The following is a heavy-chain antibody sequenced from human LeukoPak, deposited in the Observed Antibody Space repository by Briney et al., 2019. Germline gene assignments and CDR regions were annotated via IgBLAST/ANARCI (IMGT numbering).Heavy chain of an antibody. J-gene: IGHJ6*03. CDR1: GFTFSSYA. CDR3: ASLNYDFWSGWNYMDV. Sequence: AGGSLRLSCAASGFTFSSYAMHWVRQAPGKGLEYVSAISSNGGSTYYANSVKGRFTISRDNSKNTLYLQMGSLRAEDMAVYYCASLNYDFWSGWNYMDVWGKGTTVTVSS. CDR2: ISSNGGST. V-gene: IGHV3-64*01. D-gene: IGHD3-3*01.